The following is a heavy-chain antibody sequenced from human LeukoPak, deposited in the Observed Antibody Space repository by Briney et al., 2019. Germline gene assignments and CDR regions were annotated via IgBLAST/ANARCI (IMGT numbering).Heavy chain of an antibody. Sequence: PGGSLRLSCGASGFTFSSYAMSWVRQAPGKGLEWVSGISGSGGSTYYADSVKGRFTISRDNSKNTLYLQMNSLRAGDTAVYYCAKAMGATLFDYWGQGTLVTVSS. CDR2: ISGSGGST. CDR3: AKAMGATLFDY. D-gene: IGHD1-26*01. CDR1: GFTFSSYA. J-gene: IGHJ4*02. V-gene: IGHV3-23*01.